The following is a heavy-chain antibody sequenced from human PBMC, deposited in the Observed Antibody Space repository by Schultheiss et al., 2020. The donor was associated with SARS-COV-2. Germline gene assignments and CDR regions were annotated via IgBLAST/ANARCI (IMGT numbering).Heavy chain of an antibody. CDR2: IKQDGSEK. V-gene: IGHV3-7*01. J-gene: IGHJ6*02. CDR3: ARDRDRTYGSVLYYYYGMDV. D-gene: IGHD3-10*01. CDR1: GFTFSSYW. Sequence: GESLKISCAASGFTFSSYWMSWVRQAPGKGLEWVANIKQDGSEKYYVDSVKGRFTISRDNAKNSLYLQMNSLRAEDTAVYYCARDRDRTYGSVLYYYYGMDVWGQGTTVTVS.